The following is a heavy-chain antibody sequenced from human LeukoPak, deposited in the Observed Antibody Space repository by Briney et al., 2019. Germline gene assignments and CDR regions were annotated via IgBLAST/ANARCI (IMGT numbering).Heavy chain of an antibody. CDR1: GGTFSSYA. CDR2: IIPIFGTA. D-gene: IGHD3-22*01. V-gene: IGHV1-69*13. CDR3: ARGQGLDYDSSGYLNYFDY. Sequence: SVKVSCKASGGTFSSYAISWVRQAPGQGLEWMGGIIPIFGTANYAQKFQGRVTITADESTSTAYMELSSLRSEDTAVYYCARGQGLDYDSSGYLNYFDYWGQGTLVTVSS. J-gene: IGHJ4*02.